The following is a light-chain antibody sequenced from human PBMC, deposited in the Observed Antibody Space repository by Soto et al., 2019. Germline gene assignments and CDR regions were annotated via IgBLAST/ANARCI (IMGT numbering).Light chain of an antibody. CDR3: QSYDSSLSGSGV. J-gene: IGLJ3*02. CDR1: SSNIGAGYD. Sequence: QSVLTQPPSVSGAPGQRVTISCTGSSSNIGAGYDVHWYQQLPGTAPNLLIYGNSNRPSGVPDRFSRSKSGTSASLAITGLQAEDEANYYCQSYDSSLSGSGVFGGGTTLTVL. V-gene: IGLV1-40*01. CDR2: GNS.